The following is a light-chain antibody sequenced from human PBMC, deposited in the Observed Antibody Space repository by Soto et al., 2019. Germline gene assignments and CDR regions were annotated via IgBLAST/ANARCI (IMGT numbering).Light chain of an antibody. V-gene: IGLV2-8*01. Sequence: QSVLTQPASVSGSPGQSITISCTGTSSDVGGYNYVSWYQQHPGKAPKLMIYEVTRRPSGVPDRFSGSKSGNTASLTVSGLQPEDEADYYCSSYAGSNNYVFGTGTKLTVL. J-gene: IGLJ1*01. CDR3: SSYAGSNNYV. CDR2: EVT. CDR1: SSDVGGYNY.